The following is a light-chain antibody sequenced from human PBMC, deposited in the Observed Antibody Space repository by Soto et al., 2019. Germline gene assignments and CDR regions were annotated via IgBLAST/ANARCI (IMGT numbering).Light chain of an antibody. J-gene: IGLJ3*02. Sequence: QPASVSGSPGQSIIISCIGTSSDVGAYNYVSWYQQHPGKAPKVLIYEVNNRPSGVSNRFSGSKSGNTASLTISGLQAEDEANYYCSSYTTSSTWMFGGGTKVTVL. V-gene: IGLV2-14*01. CDR2: EVN. CDR1: SSDVGAYNY. CDR3: SSYTTSSTWM.